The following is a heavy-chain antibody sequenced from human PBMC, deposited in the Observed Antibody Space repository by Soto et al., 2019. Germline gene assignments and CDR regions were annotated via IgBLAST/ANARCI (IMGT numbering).Heavy chain of an antibody. V-gene: IGHV4-59*12. CDR3: ARGSPFYGDYNAFDI. CDR1: GSSMTTYY. D-gene: IGHD4-17*01. Sequence: DTLSLTCSVSGSSMTTYYWHWIRQAPWKGLEWIGFIYNSGRGSTGSNPSLSSRVTFSIETSKNQFSLKLDSVTPEDTAVYYCARGSPFYGDYNAFDIWGQGTMVTVSS. J-gene: IGHJ3*02. CDR2: IYNSGRGST.